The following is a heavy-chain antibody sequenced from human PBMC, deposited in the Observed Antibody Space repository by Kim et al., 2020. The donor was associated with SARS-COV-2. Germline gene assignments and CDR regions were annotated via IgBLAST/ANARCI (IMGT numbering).Heavy chain of an antibody. Sequence: KGPFTISRDKAKNSLYLQMNRLRDEDTAVYYCARDAPDIVVVVAATPFDYWGQGTLVTVSS. CDR3: ARDAPDIVVVVAATPFDY. D-gene: IGHD2-15*01. J-gene: IGHJ4*02. V-gene: IGHV3-48*02.